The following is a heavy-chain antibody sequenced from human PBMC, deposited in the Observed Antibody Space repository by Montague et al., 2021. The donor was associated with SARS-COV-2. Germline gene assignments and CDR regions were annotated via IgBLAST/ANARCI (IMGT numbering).Heavy chain of an antibody. CDR2: IFYSGST. CDR1: GGSISSSTSY. J-gene: IGHJ5*02. V-gene: IGHV4-39*01. CDR3: TRSGGYCTNDTCFVWFAP. Sequence: SETLSLTCTVSGGSISSSTSYWGWIRQPPGKGLEWIGSIFYSGSTYYNPSLKSRVTISVDTSKNQFSLKLSSVTAADTAVYYCTRSGGYCTNDTCFVWFAPWGQGLLVTVSS. D-gene: IGHD2-8*01.